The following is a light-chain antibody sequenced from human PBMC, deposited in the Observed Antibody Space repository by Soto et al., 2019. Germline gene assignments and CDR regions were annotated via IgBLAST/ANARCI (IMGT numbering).Light chain of an antibody. CDR1: QGISSY. V-gene: IGKV1-8*01. Sequence: AIRMTQSPSSVSASTGDRVTITCRASQGISSYLAWYQQKPGKAPKLLIYAASTLQGGVPSRFSGSGSGTDFALTISCLQSEDFATYYCQQYYSYPRTFGQGTKLEIK. CDR2: AAS. CDR3: QQYYSYPRT. J-gene: IGKJ2*01.